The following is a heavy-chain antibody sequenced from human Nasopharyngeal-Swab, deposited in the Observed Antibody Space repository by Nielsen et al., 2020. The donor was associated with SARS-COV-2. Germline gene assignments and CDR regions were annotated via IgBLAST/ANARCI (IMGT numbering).Heavy chain of an antibody. Sequence: GESLKISCAASGFTFSSYWMHWVRQAPGKGLVWVSRVNSDGSSTSYADSVKGRFTISRDNAKNSLYLQMNSLRAEDTAVYYCARDFTIFGAPLDGMDVWGQGTTVTVSS. CDR2: VNSDGSST. J-gene: IGHJ6*02. V-gene: IGHV3-74*01. D-gene: IGHD3-3*01. CDR1: GFTFSSYW. CDR3: ARDFTIFGAPLDGMDV.